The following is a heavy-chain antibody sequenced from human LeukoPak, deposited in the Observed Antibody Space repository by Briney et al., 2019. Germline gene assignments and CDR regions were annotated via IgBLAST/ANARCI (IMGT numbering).Heavy chain of an antibody. D-gene: IGHD6-13*01. J-gene: IGHJ4*02. CDR1: GFSFSNYA. Sequence: GGSLRLSCAASGFSFSNYAMHWVRQAPGKGLEWVAVISFDINNKYYADSVKGRFAISRDNSKNTLYLQMNSLRPEDTAVYHCARGTGDTSSWYHDYWGQGTLVTVS. V-gene: IGHV3-30*09. CDR3: ARGTGDTSSWYHDY. CDR2: ISFDINNK.